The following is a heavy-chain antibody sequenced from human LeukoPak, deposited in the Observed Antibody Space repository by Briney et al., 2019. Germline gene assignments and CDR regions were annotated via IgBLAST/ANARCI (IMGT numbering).Heavy chain of an antibody. Sequence: HGASVKVSCKASGYTFTSYGISWVRQAPGQGLEWMGWISAYNGNTNYAQKLQGRVTMTTDTSTSTACMELRSLRSDDTAVYYCARGYCSSTSCFYFDYWGQGTLVTVSS. D-gene: IGHD2-2*01. CDR3: ARGYCSSTSCFYFDY. V-gene: IGHV1-18*04. J-gene: IGHJ4*02. CDR1: GYTFTSYG. CDR2: ISAYNGNT.